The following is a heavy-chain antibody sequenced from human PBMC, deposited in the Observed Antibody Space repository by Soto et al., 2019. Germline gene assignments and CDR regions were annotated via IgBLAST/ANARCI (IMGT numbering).Heavy chain of an antibody. J-gene: IGHJ3*02. CDR1: GGTFSSYA. Sequence: VKVSCKASGGTFSSYAISWVRQAPGQGLEWMGGIIPIFGTANYAQKFQGRVTITADESTSTAYMELSSLRSEDTAVYYCAREPLDSGSYYAGAFDIWGQGTMVTVSS. CDR2: IIPIFGTA. CDR3: AREPLDSGSYYAGAFDI. D-gene: IGHD1-26*01. V-gene: IGHV1-69*01.